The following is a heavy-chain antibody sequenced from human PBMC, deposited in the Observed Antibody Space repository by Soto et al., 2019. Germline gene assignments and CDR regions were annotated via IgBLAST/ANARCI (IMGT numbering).Heavy chain of an antibody. V-gene: IGHV4-30-2*01. CDR1: GGSISSGGYS. J-gene: IGHJ6*02. CDR2: IYHSGST. CDR3: ARAHYGDYGYGMDV. Sequence: QLQLQESGSGLVKPSQTLSLTCAVSGGSISSGGYSWSWIRQPPGKGLEWVGYIYHSGSTYYNPSRRGRVTIAVDRSKSQWSLKLSSVTAADTAVYYCARAHYGDYGYGMDVWGQGTTVTVSS. D-gene: IGHD4-17*01.